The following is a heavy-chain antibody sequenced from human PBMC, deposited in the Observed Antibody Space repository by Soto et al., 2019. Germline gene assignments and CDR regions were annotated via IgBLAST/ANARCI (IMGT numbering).Heavy chain of an antibody. J-gene: IGHJ4*02. D-gene: IGHD4-17*01. V-gene: IGHV3-9*01. CDR2: ISWHSGSI. Sequence: EVQLVESGGGLVQPGRSLRLSCAASGFTFDDYAMHWVRQAPGQGLEWVSGISWHSGSIGYADSVKGRFTISRDNAKNSLYLQMNSLRAEDTALYYCAKATFMTTVTTFDYGGQGTLVTVSS. CDR1: GFTFDDYA. CDR3: AKATFMTTVTTFDY.